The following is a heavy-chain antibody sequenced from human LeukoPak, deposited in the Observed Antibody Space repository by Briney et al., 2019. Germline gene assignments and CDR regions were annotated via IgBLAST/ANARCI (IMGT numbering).Heavy chain of an antibody. CDR1: GFSFTNYW. CDR3: ARGGYGHGFDI. V-gene: IGHV3-74*01. CDR2: VDNDGSDT. Sequence: GGSLRLSCVASGFSFTNYWMHWVRQSPGKGLEWVSRVDNDGSDTIYADSVRGRFTISRDNAQNTVFLQMNSLRVEDTAVYYCARGGYGHGFDIWGRGTMVTVSS. D-gene: IGHD5-12*01. J-gene: IGHJ3*02.